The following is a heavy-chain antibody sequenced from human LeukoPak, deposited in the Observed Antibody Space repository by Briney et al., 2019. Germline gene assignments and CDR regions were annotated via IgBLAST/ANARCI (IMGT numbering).Heavy chain of an antibody. D-gene: IGHD2-2*01. CDR2: TYYRSTWYN. CDR3: ARRLTQYDCFDP. J-gene: IGHJ5*02. V-gene: IGHV6-1*01. Sequence: SQTLSLTCAISGDSVSINSVTWNWIRQSPSRGLEWLGRTYYRSTWYNDYAVSVRGRIAVNPDTSKNQFSLHLNSVTPEDTAVYYCARRLTQYDCFDPWGQGILVTVSS. CDR1: GDSVSINSVT.